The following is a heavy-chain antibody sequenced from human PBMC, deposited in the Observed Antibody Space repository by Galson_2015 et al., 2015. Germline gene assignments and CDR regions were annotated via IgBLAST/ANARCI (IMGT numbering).Heavy chain of an antibody. CDR1: GYSFTTYW. CDR3: ARRHTGVVAAKYWFDP. J-gene: IGHJ5*02. Sequence: QSGAEVKKPGESLKISCKGSGYSFTTYWIAWVRQMPGKGLEWMGIIYPGDSDTRYSPSFQGQVTISADKSISTAYLQWNSLKASDTAMYYCARRHTGVVAAKYWFDPWGQGTLVTVSS. D-gene: IGHD2-15*01. V-gene: IGHV5-51*01. CDR2: IYPGDSDT.